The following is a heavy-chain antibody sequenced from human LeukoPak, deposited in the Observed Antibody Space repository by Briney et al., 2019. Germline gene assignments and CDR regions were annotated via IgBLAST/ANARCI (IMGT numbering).Heavy chain of an antibody. V-gene: IGHV4-34*01. Sequence: SETLSLTCAVYGGSFSGYYWSWIRQPPGKGLEWIGEINHSGSTNYNPSLKSRVTTSVDTSKNQFSLKLSSVTAADRAVYYCARGLYCSSTSCYTGDIVATTQYYFDYWGQGTLVTVSS. CDR1: GGSFSGYY. CDR2: INHSGST. CDR3: ARGLYCSSTSCYTGDIVATTQYYFDY. J-gene: IGHJ4*02. D-gene: IGHD2-2*02.